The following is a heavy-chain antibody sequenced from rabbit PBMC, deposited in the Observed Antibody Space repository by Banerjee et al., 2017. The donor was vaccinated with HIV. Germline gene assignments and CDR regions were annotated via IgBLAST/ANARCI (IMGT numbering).Heavy chain of an antibody. J-gene: IGHJ4*01. CDR3: ARDLAGVIGWNFNL. CDR1: EFSFSSSYW. Sequence: QEQLEESGGDLVKPEGSLTLTCTASEFSFSSSYWICWVRQAPGKGLEWIACIYAGSSGTTYYASWAKGRFTISKTSSTTVTLQMTSLTAADTATYFCARDLAGVIGWNFNLWGPGTLVTVS. D-gene: IGHD4-1*01. CDR2: IYAGSSGTT. V-gene: IGHV1S45*01.